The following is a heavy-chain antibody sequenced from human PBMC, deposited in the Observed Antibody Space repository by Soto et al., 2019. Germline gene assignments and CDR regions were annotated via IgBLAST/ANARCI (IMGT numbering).Heavy chain of an antibody. CDR3: ARPYSPPYWYFDL. D-gene: IGHD4-4*01. CDR2: IYYNGST. CDR1: GGSISSYY. Sequence: QVQLQESGPGLVKPSETLSLTCSVSGGSISSYYWSWIRQPPGKGLEWIGYIYYNGSTIYNPSLKSRVTMSVDTSNIQFSLKLNSVTAADTAVYYCARPYSPPYWYFDLWGRGTLVTVSS. J-gene: IGHJ2*01. V-gene: IGHV4-59*08.